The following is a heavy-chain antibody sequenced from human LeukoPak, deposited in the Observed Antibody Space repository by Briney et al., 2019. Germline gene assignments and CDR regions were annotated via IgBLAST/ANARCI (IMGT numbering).Heavy chain of an antibody. V-gene: IGHV4-59*01. CDR3: ARVSYGDYYYYYYGMDV. J-gene: IGHJ6*02. CDR1: GGSISSYY. D-gene: IGHD4-17*01. Sequence: SETLSLTCTVSGGSISSYYWSWIRQPPGKGLEWIGYIYYSGSTNYNPSLKSRVTISVDTSKNQFSLKLSSVTAADTAVYYCARVSYGDYYYYYYGMDVWDQGTTVTVSS. CDR2: IYYSGST.